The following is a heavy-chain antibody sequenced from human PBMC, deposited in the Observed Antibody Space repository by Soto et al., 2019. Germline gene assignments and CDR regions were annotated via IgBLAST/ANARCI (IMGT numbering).Heavy chain of an antibody. CDR3: ARLLTRHSSSWYLPPY. Sequence: SETLSLTCSVSGGSIRSSSYYWGWIRQAPGRGLEWIGSIYPTGNTSYNASLESRVTISVGASKNQLSLNLTSVTAADTAVYFCARLLTRHSSSWYLPPYWGRGTLVTVSS. D-gene: IGHD6-13*01. V-gene: IGHV4-39*01. CDR1: GGSIRSSSYY. CDR2: IYPTGNT. J-gene: IGHJ4*02.